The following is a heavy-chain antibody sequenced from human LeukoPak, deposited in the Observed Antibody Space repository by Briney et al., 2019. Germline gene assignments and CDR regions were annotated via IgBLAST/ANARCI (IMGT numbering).Heavy chain of an antibody. J-gene: IGHJ4*02. CDR3: ARDPTLRYCSSTSCYLLGDY. D-gene: IGHD2-2*01. Sequence: ASVNVSCMASGCTFTGYFLHWVRQAPGQGLEWMGWINPNSGITNYAQKFQGRVTMTRDTSISTAYMELSRLTSDDTAVFYCARDPTLRYCSSTSCYLLGDYWGQGTLVTVSS. CDR1: GCTFTGYF. V-gene: IGHV1-2*02. CDR2: INPNSGIT.